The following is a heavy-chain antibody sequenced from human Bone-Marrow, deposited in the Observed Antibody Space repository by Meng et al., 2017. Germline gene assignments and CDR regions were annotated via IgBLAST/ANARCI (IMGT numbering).Heavy chain of an antibody. D-gene: IGHD6-19*01. Sequence: GESLKISCAASGFTFSSSWMHWVRQAPGKGLEWVSRISSDGSATSYADSVKGRFTSSRDNSKNTLYLQMNSLKAEDTAVYYCAKQYSSGWYGVLDYFDYWGQGTVVTVSS. V-gene: IGHV3-74*01. CDR3: AKQYSSGWYGVLDYFDY. J-gene: IGHJ4*02. CDR2: ISSDGSAT. CDR1: GFTFSSSW.